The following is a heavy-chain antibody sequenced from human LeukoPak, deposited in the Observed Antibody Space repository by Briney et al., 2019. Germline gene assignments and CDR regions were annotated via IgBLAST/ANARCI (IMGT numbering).Heavy chain of an antibody. Sequence: GGSLRLSCAASGFTFSNSGMHWVRQAPGTGPEWVAFISHEGTEKYYADPVKGRFTISRDNSKNTLYLQMNNLRDDDTAVFYCATDRGWYFDYWGQGTLVTVSS. V-gene: IGHV3-30*03. CDR3: ATDRGWYFDY. J-gene: IGHJ4*02. CDR2: ISHEGTEK. D-gene: IGHD6-19*01. CDR1: GFTFSNSG.